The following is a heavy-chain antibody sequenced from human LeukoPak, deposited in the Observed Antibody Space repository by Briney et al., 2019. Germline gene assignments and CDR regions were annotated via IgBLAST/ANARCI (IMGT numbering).Heavy chain of an antibody. CDR2: ISYDGSNK. J-gene: IGHJ4*02. CDR3: ARAVAGPFYY. V-gene: IGHV3-30*03. Sequence: GGSLRLSCAASGFTFSSYGMHWVRQAPGKGLEWVAVISYDGSNKYYADSVKGRFTISRDNSKNTLYLQMNSLRAEDTAVYYCARAVAGPFYYWGQGTLVTVSS. D-gene: IGHD6-19*01. CDR1: GFTFSSYG.